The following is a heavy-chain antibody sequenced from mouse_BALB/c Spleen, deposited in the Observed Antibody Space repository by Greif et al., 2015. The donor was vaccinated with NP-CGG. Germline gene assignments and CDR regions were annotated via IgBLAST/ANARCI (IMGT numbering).Heavy chain of an antibody. D-gene: IGHD2-10*02. V-gene: IGHV1-7*01. CDR1: GYTFTSYW. CDR2: INPSTGYT. Sequence: QVQLQQSGAELAKPGASVTMSCKASGYTFTSYWMHWVKQRPGQGLEWIGYINPSTGYTEYNQKFKDKATLTADKSSSTAYMQLSSLTSEDSAVYYCARRYGNLHFDYWGQGTTLTVSS. J-gene: IGHJ2*01. CDR3: ARRYGNLHFDY.